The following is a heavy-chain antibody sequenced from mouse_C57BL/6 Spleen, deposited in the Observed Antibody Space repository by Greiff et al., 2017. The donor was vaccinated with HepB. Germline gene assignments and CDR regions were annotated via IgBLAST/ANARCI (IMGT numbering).Heavy chain of an antibody. CDR2: INPYNGDT. J-gene: IGHJ2*01. CDR1: GYSFTGYF. D-gene: IGHD2-1*01. CDR3: AKTGDYYGNEGGDYFDY. Sequence: VQLKQSGPELVKPGDSVKISCKASGYSFTGYFMNWVMQSHGKSLEWIGRINPYNGDTFYNQKFKGKATLTVDKSSSTAHMELRSLTSEDSAVYYCAKTGDYYGNEGGDYFDYWGQGTTLTVSS. V-gene: IGHV1-20*01.